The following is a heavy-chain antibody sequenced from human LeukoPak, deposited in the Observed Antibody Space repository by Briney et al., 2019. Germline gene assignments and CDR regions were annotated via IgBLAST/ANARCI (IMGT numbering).Heavy chain of an antibody. CDR1: GGSISSYY. V-gene: IGHV4-59*01. Sequence: SETPSLTCTVSGGSISSYYWSWIRQPPGKGLEWIGYIYYSGSTNYNPSLKSRVTISVDTSKNQFSLKLSSVTAADTAVYYCAREGVVVPAARIEKNDAFDIWGQGTMVTVSS. CDR3: AREGVVVPAARIEKNDAFDI. J-gene: IGHJ3*02. D-gene: IGHD2-2*01. CDR2: IYYSGST.